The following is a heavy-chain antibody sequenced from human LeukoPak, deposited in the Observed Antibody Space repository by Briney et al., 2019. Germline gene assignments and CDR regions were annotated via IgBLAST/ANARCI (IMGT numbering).Heavy chain of an antibody. CDR1: GVSISSSSYY. CDR2: IYYSGST. J-gene: IGHJ4*02. V-gene: IGHV4-39*02. CDR3: ARDGWFGEYYFDY. D-gene: IGHD3-10*01. Sequence: SETLSLTCTVYGVSISSSSYYWGWIRQPPGKGLEWIGSIYYSGSTYYNPSLKSRVTISVDTSKNQFSLKLSSVTAADTAVYYCARDGWFGEYYFDYWGQGTLVTVSS.